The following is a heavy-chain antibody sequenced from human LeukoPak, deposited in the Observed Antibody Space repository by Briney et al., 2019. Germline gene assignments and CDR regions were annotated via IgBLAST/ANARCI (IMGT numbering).Heavy chain of an antibody. CDR2: INHSGST. Sequence: SETLPLTCAVYGGSFSGYYWSWIRQPPGKGLEWIGEINHSGSTNYNPSLKSRVTISVDTSKNQFSLKLSSVTAADTAVYHCARGIGQWLAVFYYFDYWGQGTLVTVSS. CDR1: GGSFSGYY. CDR3: ARGIGQWLAVFYYFDY. V-gene: IGHV4-34*01. D-gene: IGHD6-19*01. J-gene: IGHJ4*02.